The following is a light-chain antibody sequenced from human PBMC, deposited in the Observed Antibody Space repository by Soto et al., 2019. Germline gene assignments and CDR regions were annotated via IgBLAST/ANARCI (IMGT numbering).Light chain of an antibody. CDR3: QQANSFPFT. V-gene: IGKV1-12*01. CDR1: QAITRS. CDR2: AAS. J-gene: IGKJ3*01. Sequence: DIQMTQSPSSVSASVGDRVTITCRASQAITRSLAWYQQKAVEAPKLLIYAASILQSGVPSRFSGSGSGTDFTLTISRLQPEDFASYYCQQANSFPFTFGPGTKV.